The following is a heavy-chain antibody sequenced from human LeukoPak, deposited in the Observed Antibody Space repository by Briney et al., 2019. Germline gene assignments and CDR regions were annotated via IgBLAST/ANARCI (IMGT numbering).Heavy chain of an antibody. Sequence: GASVKVSCKASGGTFSSYAISWVRQAPGQGLEWMGGIIPIFGTANYAQKFQGRVTITTDESTSTAYMELSSLRSEDTAVYYCARGIRADFWSGFYYYYMDVWGKGTTVTVSS. V-gene: IGHV1-69*05. CDR3: ARGIRADFWSGFYYYYMDV. D-gene: IGHD3-3*01. CDR1: GGTFSSYA. CDR2: IIPIFGTA. J-gene: IGHJ6*03.